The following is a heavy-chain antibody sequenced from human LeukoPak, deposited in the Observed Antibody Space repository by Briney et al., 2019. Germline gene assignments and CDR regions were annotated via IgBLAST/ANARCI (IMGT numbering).Heavy chain of an antibody. Sequence: ASVKFSCKASGYTFTSYGISWVRQAPGQGLEWMGWISAYHGNTNYAQKLQGRVTMTTDTSTSTTYMELKSLRSDDTAVYYCARATSYRGGGFDYWGQGTLVTVSS. CDR3: ARATSYRGGGFDY. CDR2: ISAYHGNT. CDR1: GYTFTSYG. D-gene: IGHD2-2*01. J-gene: IGHJ4*02. V-gene: IGHV1-18*01.